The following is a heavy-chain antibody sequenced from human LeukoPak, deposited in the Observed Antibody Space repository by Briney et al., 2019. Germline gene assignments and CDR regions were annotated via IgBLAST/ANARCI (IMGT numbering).Heavy chain of an antibody. J-gene: IGHJ4*02. CDR3: ARVFQKQLSDY. CDR2: IKPNSGVT. D-gene: IGHD6-13*01. CDR1: GYTFTAYY. Sequence: APVKVYCKASGYTFTAYYIHWVRQAPGQRLEWMARIKPNSGVTNYAQKFQGSVIMTSEKTTNTVYMELSRLRSDDTAVYYCARVFQKQLSDYWGQGSLVTVSS. V-gene: IGHV1-2*02.